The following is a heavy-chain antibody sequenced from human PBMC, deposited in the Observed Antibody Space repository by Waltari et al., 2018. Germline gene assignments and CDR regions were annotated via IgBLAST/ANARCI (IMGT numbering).Heavy chain of an antibody. CDR1: GGSISSYY. D-gene: IGHD2-2*01. Sequence: QVQLQESGPGLVKPSETLSLTCTVSGGSISSYYWSWIRQPPGKGLEWIGYIYYSVSTNYNPSLKSRVTISVDTSKNQFSLKLSSVTAADTAVYYCARGGEAYCSSTSCYSNAFDIWGQGTMVTVSS. J-gene: IGHJ3*02. CDR2: IYYSVST. CDR3: ARGGEAYCSSTSCYSNAFDI. V-gene: IGHV4-59*01.